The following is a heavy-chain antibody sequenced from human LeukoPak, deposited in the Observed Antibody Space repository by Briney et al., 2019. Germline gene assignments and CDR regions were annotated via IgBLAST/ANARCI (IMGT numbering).Heavy chain of an antibody. Sequence: SQTLSLTCSVSGDSIDSGGYYWSWIRQRPGTGLEWIGYISYSESTYYKPSLRGRLTISLDTSENQFSLKLTSVTAADTAVYYCARVLRLVDVTGWFDPWGQGTLVTVSS. V-gene: IGHV4-31*03. CDR1: GDSIDSGGYY. J-gene: IGHJ5*02. D-gene: IGHD6-6*01. CDR3: ARVLRLVDVTGWFDP. CDR2: ISYSEST.